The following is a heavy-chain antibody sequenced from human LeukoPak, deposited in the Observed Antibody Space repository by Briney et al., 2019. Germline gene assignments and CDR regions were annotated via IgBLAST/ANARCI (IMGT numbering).Heavy chain of an antibody. D-gene: IGHD5-12*01. CDR2: ISGSGSYT. J-gene: IGHJ4*02. Sequence: GGSLRLSCGVSGFTFSDYYMTWIRQAPGKGLEWLSYISGSGSYTNYADSVKGRFTISRDNANNSLYLQMDGLRAEDTAVYYCASYPMCNYDSGFDYWGQGTLVTVSS. CDR3: ASYPMCNYDSGFDY. CDR1: GFTFSDYY. V-gene: IGHV3-11*06.